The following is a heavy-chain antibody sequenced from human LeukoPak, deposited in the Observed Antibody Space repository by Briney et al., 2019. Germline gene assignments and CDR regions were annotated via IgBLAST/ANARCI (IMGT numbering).Heavy chain of an antibody. CDR2: IIPILGIA. CDR3: ALALPGTRDNWFDP. V-gene: IGHV1-69*04. CDR1: GGTFSSYA. J-gene: IGHJ5*02. D-gene: IGHD2-21*01. Sequence: GASVKVSCKASGGTFSSYAISWVRQAPGQGLEWMGRIIPILGIANYAQKFQGRVTITADKSTSTAYMELSSLRSEDTAVYYCALALPGTRDNWFDPWGQGTLVTVSS.